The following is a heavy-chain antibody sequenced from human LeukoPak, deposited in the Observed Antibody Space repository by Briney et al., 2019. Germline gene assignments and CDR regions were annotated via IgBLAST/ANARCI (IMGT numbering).Heavy chain of an antibody. Sequence: GGSLRLSCAASGFTFKNSAMRWVRQAPGRGLEWVSTNNSYYADSVKGRFTISRDFSQNTLYLEMNSLTADDTALYYCAKDLWFGGSAFDSWGQGTLVTVSS. CDR2: NNS. V-gene: IGHV3-23*05. CDR1: GFTFKNSA. CDR3: AKDLWFGGSAFDS. D-gene: IGHD3-10*01. J-gene: IGHJ4*01.